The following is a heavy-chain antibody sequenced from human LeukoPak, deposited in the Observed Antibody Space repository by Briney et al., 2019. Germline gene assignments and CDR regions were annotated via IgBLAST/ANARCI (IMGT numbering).Heavy chain of an antibody. D-gene: IGHD6-19*01. CDR3: ATKQWLAPPPDS. J-gene: IGHJ4*02. CDR2: INTDGTVT. V-gene: IGHV3-74*01. CDR1: GFTFSKYW. Sequence: HGGSLRLSCAASGFTFSKYWMLWVRQARGKGLASVSRINTDGTVTTYADSVKGRFTVSRDNADNTMFLQMNSVRDEDTAVYYCATKQWLAPPPDSWGQGTPVTVSS.